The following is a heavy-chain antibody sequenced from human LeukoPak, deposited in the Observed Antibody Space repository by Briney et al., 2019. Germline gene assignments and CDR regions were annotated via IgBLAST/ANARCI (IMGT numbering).Heavy chain of an antibody. CDR3: ALIGFGELFFDY. CDR1: GFTFSSSW. V-gene: IGHV3-7*01. D-gene: IGHD3-10*01. CDR2: IKQDGSEK. J-gene: IGHJ4*02. Sequence: GGSLRLSCAASGFTFSSSWMSWVRQAPGKGLEWVANIKQDGSEKYYVDSVKGRFTISRDNAKNSLYLQMNSLRAEDTAVYYCALIGFGELFFDYWGQGTLVTVSS.